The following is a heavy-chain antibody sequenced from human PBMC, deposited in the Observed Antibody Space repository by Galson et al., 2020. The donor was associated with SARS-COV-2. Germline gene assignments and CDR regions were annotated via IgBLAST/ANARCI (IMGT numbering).Heavy chain of an antibody. CDR3: ARDLAGSYYMDV. V-gene: IGHV3-7*01. D-gene: IGHD3-10*01. Sequence: GSLRLSCAASGFRFSYYWMSWVRQAPGKGLEWVANIKQDGSEEYYVDSVKGRFTISRDNTQNSLYLQMNSLRVEDTAVYYCARDLAGSYYMDVWGKGTTVTVSS. J-gene: IGHJ6*04. CDR2: IKQDGSEE. CDR1: GFRFSYYW.